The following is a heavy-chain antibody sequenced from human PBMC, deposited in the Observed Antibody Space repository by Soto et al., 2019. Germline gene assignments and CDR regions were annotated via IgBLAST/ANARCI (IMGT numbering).Heavy chain of an antibody. V-gene: IGHV4-30-4*01. J-gene: IGHJ6*02. D-gene: IGHD6-13*01. Sequence: SETLSLTCTVSGGSISSGDYYWSWIRQPPGKGLEWIGYIYYSGSTYYNPSLKSRVTISVDTSKNQFSLKLSSVTAADTAVYYCATIAAVRYYYGMDVWGQGTTVTVS. CDR1: GGSISSGDYY. CDR2: IYYSGST. CDR3: ATIAAVRYYYGMDV.